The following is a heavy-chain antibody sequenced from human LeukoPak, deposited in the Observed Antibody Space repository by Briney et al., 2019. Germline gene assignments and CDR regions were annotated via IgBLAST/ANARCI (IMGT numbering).Heavy chain of an antibody. CDR1: GYTLTELS. Sequence: GASVKVSCKVSGYTLTELSMHWVRQAPGKGLEWMGGFDPEDGETIYAQKFQGRVTMTEDTSTDTAYMELSSLRSEDTAVYYCATGPPKRVDYGDYVGFDYWGQGTLVTVSS. CDR2: FDPEDGET. D-gene: IGHD4-17*01. J-gene: IGHJ4*02. V-gene: IGHV1-24*01. CDR3: ATGPPKRVDYGDYVGFDY.